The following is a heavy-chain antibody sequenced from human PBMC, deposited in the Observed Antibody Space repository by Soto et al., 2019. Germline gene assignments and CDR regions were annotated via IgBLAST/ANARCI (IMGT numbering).Heavy chain of an antibody. CDR2: IYYSGST. D-gene: IGHD2-15*01. CDR1: GYSISSSNW. Sequence: PSETLSLTCAVSGYSISSSNWWGWIRQPPGKGLEWIGYIYYSGSTYYNPSLKSRVTMSVDTSKNQFSLKLSSVTAVDTAVYYCARIFGLGSPYYYGMDVWGQGTTVTVSS. J-gene: IGHJ6*02. V-gene: IGHV4-28*01. CDR3: ARIFGLGSPYYYGMDV.